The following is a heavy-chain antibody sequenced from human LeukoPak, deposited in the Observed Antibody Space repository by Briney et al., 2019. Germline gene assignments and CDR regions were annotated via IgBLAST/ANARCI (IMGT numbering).Heavy chain of an antibody. CDR1: GGSLTSNSYY. CDR3: ATRLAGYISGYRQDHSDY. J-gene: IGHJ4*02. D-gene: IGHD5-12*01. V-gene: IGHV4-39*01. Sequence: PSETLSLTCTASGGSLTSNSYYCDWIRQPPGKGLEWIGGVYYSGSTYYNPSLKSRVTISVDTSKNQCSLRLTSVTAADTAVYYCATRLAGYISGYRQDHSDYWGQGILVTVSS. CDR2: VYYSGST.